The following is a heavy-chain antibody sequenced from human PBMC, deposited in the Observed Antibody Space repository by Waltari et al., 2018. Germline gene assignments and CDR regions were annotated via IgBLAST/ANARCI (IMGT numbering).Heavy chain of an antibody. V-gene: IGHV1-2*06. Sequence: QLQLQESGPGLVKPSETLSLTCTVSGGSISSSSYYWGWIRQPPGKGLEWMGRINPNSGGTNYAQKFQGRVTMTRDTSISTAYMELSRLRSDDTAVYYCARDFGRIAAAGTRRGAFDIWGQGTMVTVSS. CDR2: INPNSGGT. J-gene: IGHJ3*02. D-gene: IGHD6-13*01. CDR1: GGSISSSSYY. CDR3: ARDFGRIAAAGTRRGAFDI.